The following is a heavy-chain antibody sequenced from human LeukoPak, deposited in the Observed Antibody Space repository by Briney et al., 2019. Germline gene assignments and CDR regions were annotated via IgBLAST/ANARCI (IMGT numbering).Heavy chain of an antibody. J-gene: IGHJ1*01. D-gene: IGHD6-19*01. CDR3: ARAHSSGSLEPEYFQH. CDR2: ISSSSSTI. V-gene: IGHV3-48*04. CDR1: GFPFNTYS. Sequence: GGSLRLSCAASGFPFNTYSMNWVRQAPGKGLEWVSYISSSSSTIYYADSVKGRFTISRDNAKNSLYLQMNSLRAEDTAVYYCARAHSSGSLEPEYFQHWGQGTLVTVSS.